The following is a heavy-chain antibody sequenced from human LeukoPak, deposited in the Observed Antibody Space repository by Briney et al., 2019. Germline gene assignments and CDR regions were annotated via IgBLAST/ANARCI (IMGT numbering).Heavy chain of an antibody. CDR2: IIPIFGTA. CDR3: ARGTYCSGGSCYYTFDY. J-gene: IGHJ4*02. V-gene: IGHV1-69*05. D-gene: IGHD2-15*01. CDR1: GGAFSSYA. Sequence: SVKVSCKASGGAFSSYAISWVRQAPGQGLEWIGGIIPIFGTANYAQKSQGRVTITTDESTSTAYMELSSLRSEDTAVYYCARGTYCSGGSCYYTFDYWGQGTLVTVSS.